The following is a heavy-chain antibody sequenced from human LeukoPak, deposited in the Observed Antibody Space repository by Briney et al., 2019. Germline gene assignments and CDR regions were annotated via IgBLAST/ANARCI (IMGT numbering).Heavy chain of an antibody. D-gene: IGHD6-19*01. Sequence: ASVKVSCKASGYTFTGYYMHWVRQAPGQGLEWMGWINPNSGGTNYAQKFQGRVTMTRDTSISTAYMELSRLRSDDTAVYYCARDPSGWFSYMDVWGKGTTVTVSS. CDR3: ARDPSGWFSYMDV. CDR1: GYTFTGYY. V-gene: IGHV1-2*02. CDR2: INPNSGGT. J-gene: IGHJ6*03.